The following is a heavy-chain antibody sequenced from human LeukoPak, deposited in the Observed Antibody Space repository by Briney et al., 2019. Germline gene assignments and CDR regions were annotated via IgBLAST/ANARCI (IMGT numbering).Heavy chain of an antibody. CDR2: IKQDGSEK. CDR3: ARDRDWYSFDS. Sequence: GGSLRLSCAASGFTFSNYAMHCVRQAPGKGLEWVANIKQDGSEKYYVDSVKGRFTISRDNAKNSLYLQMNSLRAEDTAVYYCARDRDWYSFDSWGQGTLVTVSS. J-gene: IGHJ5*01. CDR1: GFTFSNYA. D-gene: IGHD6-19*01. V-gene: IGHV3-7*03.